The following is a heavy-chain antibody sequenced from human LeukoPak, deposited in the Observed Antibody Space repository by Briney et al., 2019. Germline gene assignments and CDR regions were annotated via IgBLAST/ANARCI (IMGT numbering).Heavy chain of an antibody. D-gene: IGHD2-15*01. J-gene: IGHJ6*02. CDR2: ISYSGST. Sequence: SETLSLTCIVSGGSISSSSYYWGWIRQPPGKGLEWIGSISYSGSTYHNPSLKSRVTISVDTSKNQFSLKLSSVTAADTAVYYCARLDCSGGSCGYYYYYGMDVWGQGTTVTVSS. CDR1: GGSISSSSYY. CDR3: ARLDCSGGSCGYYYYYGMDV. V-gene: IGHV4-39*01.